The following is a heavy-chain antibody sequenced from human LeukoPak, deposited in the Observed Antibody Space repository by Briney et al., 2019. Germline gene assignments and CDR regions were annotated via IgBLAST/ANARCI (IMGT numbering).Heavy chain of an antibody. V-gene: IGHV4-59*01. CDR1: GGSISSYY. CDR2: IYYSGST. J-gene: IGHJ4*02. Sequence: SETLSLTCTVSGGSISSYYWSWIRQPPGKGLEWIGYIYYSGSTNYNPSLKSRVTISVDTSKNQFSLKLSSVTAADTAVHYCARGGKLLRYFDWYDYWGQGTLVTVSS. D-gene: IGHD3-9*01. CDR3: ARGGKLLRYFDWYDY.